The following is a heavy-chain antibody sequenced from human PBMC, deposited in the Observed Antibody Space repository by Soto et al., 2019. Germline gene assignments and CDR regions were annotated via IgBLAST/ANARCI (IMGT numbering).Heavy chain of an antibody. CDR2: IYYSGST. CDR3: ARELIGGAAFDY. D-gene: IGHD1-26*01. Sequence: SETLSLTCTVSGGSISSYYWSWIRQPPGKGLEWIGYIYYSGSTNYNPSLKSRVTISVDTSKNQFSLKLSSVTAADTAVYYCARELIGGAAFDYWGRGTLVTVSS. J-gene: IGHJ4*02. CDR1: GGSISSYY. V-gene: IGHV4-59*01.